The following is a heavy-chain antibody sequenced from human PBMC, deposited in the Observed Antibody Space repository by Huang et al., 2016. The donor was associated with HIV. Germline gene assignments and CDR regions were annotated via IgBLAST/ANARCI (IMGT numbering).Heavy chain of an antibody. CDR2: MNHNGKI. CDR3: ARGFNYYASDNLGVYYFDS. Sequence: QVQLKQWGAGLLKPSETLSLTCAVYGGAFRGSSWTWIRQFPEKGLEWIGDMNHNGKIIYNPSLSARVTMSTDTSKNHFSLHLTSVTAADTALYYCARGFNYYASDNLGVYYFDSWGLGTLVTVSP. J-gene: IGHJ4*02. CDR1: GGAFRGSS. D-gene: IGHD3-10*01. V-gene: IGHV4-34*02.